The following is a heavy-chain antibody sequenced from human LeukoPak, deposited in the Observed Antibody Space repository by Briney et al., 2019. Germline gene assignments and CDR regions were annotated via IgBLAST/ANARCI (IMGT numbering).Heavy chain of an antibody. D-gene: IGHD2-15*01. CDR3: ARVGFSGAYDY. Sequence: GGSLRLSCAASGFTFSSYDMHWVRQATGKGLEWVSAIGTAGDTYYPGSVKGRFTISRENAKNSLYLQMNSLRAGDTAVYYCARVGFSGAYDYWGQGTLVTVSS. V-gene: IGHV3-13*01. CDR2: IGTAGDT. J-gene: IGHJ4*02. CDR1: GFTFSSYD.